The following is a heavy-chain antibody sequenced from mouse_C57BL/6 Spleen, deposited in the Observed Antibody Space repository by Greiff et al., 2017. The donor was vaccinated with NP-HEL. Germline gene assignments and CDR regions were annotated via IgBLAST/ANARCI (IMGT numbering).Heavy chain of an antibody. Sequence: QVQLQQPGAELVKPGASVKVSCKASGYTFTSYWMHWVKQRPGQGLEWIGRIHPSDSDTNYNQKFKGKATLTVDKSSSTAYMQLSRLTSEDSAVYYCATIYYDYDGFAYWGQGTLVTVSA. J-gene: IGHJ3*01. D-gene: IGHD2-4*01. V-gene: IGHV1-74*01. CDR2: IHPSDSDT. CDR3: ATIYYDYDGFAY. CDR1: GYTFTSYW.